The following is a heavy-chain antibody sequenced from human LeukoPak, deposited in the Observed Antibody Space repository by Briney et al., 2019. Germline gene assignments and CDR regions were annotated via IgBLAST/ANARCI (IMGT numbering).Heavy chain of an antibody. V-gene: IGHV1-18*01. CDR2: ISANNGNTKYNT. Sequence: ATVKVSCKASGYTFTSYGISWVRQAPGQGLEWMGWISANNGNTKYNTKYAQNLQGRVTMTTDISTSTAYMELRTLRSDDTAVYYCARDRDRSGSQSYWGQGTLVTVSS. D-gene: IGHD1-26*01. J-gene: IGHJ4*02. CDR1: GYTFTSYG. CDR3: ARDRDRSGSQSY.